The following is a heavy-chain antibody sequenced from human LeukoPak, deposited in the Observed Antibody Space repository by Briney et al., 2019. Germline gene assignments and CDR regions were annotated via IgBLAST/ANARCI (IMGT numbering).Heavy chain of an antibody. CDR1: GGTFSSYA. D-gene: IGHD3-22*01. V-gene: IGHV1-69*13. CDR3: ARGPASDSSGYQYYFDY. Sequence: SVKVSCKASGGTFSSYAISWVRQAPGQGLEWMGGIISIFGTANYAQKFQGRVTITADESTSTAYMELSSLRSEDTAVYYCARGPASDSSGYQYYFDYWGQGTLVTVSS. CDR2: IISIFGTA. J-gene: IGHJ4*02.